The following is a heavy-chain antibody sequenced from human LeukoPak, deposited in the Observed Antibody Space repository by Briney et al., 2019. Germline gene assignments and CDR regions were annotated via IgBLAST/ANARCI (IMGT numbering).Heavy chain of an antibody. CDR1: GGSISSYY. D-gene: IGHD5-18*01. J-gene: IGHJ4*02. V-gene: IGHV4-59*01. CDR3: ARTSGYSYGY. Sequence: SETLSFTCTVSGGSISSYYWSWIRQPPGKGLEWIGYIYYSGSTNYNPSLKSRVTISVDTSKNQFSLKLSSVTAADTAVYYCARTSGYSYGYWGQGTLVTVSS. CDR2: IYYSGST.